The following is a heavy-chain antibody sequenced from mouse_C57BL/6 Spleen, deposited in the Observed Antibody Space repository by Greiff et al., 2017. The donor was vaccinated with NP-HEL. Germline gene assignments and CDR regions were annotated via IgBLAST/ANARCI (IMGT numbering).Heavy chain of an antibody. CDR1: GYSFTGYY. D-gene: IGHD1-1*01. J-gene: IGHJ2*01. V-gene: IGHV1-42*01. Sequence: EVQLQQSGPELVKPGASVKISCKASGYSFTGYYMNWVKQSPEKSLEWIGEINPSAGGTTYIEKFKGKATLTVDKSSSTAYMQLKSLTSEASAVYYCARTLGYGSPSDYWGQGTTLTVSS. CDR3: ARTLGYGSPSDY. CDR2: INPSAGGT.